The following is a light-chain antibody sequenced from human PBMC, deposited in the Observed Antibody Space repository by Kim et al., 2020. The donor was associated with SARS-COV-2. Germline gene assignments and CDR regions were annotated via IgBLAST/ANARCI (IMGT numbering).Light chain of an antibody. J-gene: IGKJ4*01. CDR3: QQYNNWPPLT. CDR1: QSVTTN. Sequence: SPSEKATPSGSASQSVTTNLAWYQQKPGQAPRLLIYGASTRATGIPARFSGSGSGTEFTLTISSLQSEDFAVYYCQQYNNWPPLTFGGGTKLEI. V-gene: IGKV3-15*01. CDR2: GAS.